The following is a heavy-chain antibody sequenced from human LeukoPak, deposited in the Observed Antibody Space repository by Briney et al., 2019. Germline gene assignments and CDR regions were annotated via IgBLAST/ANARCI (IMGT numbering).Heavy chain of an antibody. J-gene: IGHJ4*02. V-gene: IGHV3-66*01. Sequence: SGGSLRLSCAASGFTVTSKYMSWVRQAPGTGLEWVSLIYSGGSTNYADSVKGRFTISRDSYKSTLYLQLNSLRADDTAVYYCASSSGDPYYFDFWGQGALVTVSS. D-gene: IGHD2-21*02. CDR1: GFTVTSKY. CDR2: IYSGGST. CDR3: ASSSGDPYYFDF.